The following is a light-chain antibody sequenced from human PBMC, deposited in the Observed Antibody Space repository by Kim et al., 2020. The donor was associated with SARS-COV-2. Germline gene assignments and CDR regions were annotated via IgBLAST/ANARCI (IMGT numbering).Light chain of an antibody. CDR3: TSYTGANPVV. CDR1: SSLVGNYNY. V-gene: IGLV2-14*03. J-gene: IGLJ2*01. Sequence: QSALTQPASVSGSPGQSITISCTGTSSLVGNYNYVSWYQQHPDKAPKLIIYDVSYRPSGVSTRFSGSKSGNTASLTTSGLQAADEADYYCTSYTGANPVVFGGGTKLTV. CDR2: DVS.